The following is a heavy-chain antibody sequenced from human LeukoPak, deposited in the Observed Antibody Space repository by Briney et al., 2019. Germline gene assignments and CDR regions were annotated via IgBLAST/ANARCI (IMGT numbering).Heavy chain of an antibody. J-gene: IGHJ4*01. D-gene: IGHD4-11*01. CDR3: ARGLALGLTVTPKAFDY. V-gene: IGHV3-48*01. CDR1: GFTFDSYS. Sequence: GGSLRLSCVVSGFTFDSYSMNWVRQAPGKGLEWISYISNSGSPIYYADSVKGRFIISRDKDKSSLYLQMNSLAADDTAVYYCARGLALGLTVTPKAFDYWGHGTLVTVSS. CDR2: ISNSGSPI.